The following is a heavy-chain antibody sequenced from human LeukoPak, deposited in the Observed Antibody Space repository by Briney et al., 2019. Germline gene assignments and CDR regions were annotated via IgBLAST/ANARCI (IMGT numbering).Heavy chain of an antibody. D-gene: IGHD6-19*01. Sequence: GGSLRLSCAASEFTFSSYAMTWVRQAPGKWLEWVSTISSSGGSTYYADSVKGRFTISRDNSKNTLYLQMNGLRAEDTAVYYCAKSRGSGWYASIDSWGQGTLVTVSS. CDR1: EFTFSSYA. CDR2: ISSSGGST. V-gene: IGHV3-23*01. CDR3: AKSRGSGWYASIDS. J-gene: IGHJ4*02.